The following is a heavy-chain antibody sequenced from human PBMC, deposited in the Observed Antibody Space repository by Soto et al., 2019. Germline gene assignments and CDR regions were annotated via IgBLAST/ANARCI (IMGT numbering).Heavy chain of an antibody. CDR1: GFTFSNFA. CDR2: LTGSSGST. V-gene: IGHV3-23*01. J-gene: IGHJ4*02. Sequence: TGGSLRLSCVVSGFTFSNFAMSWVRQAPGKGLEWVSTLTGSSGSTYYADSVKGRFTISRDNSKNTLYLQMNSLRAEDTAVYYCAKEVCSGGSCYFDYWGQGTLVTVSS. CDR3: AKEVCSGGSCYFDY. D-gene: IGHD2-15*01.